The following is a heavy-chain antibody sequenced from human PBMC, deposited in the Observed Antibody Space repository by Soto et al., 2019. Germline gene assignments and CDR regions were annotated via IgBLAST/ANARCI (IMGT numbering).Heavy chain of an antibody. CDR1: GGTFRSYA. Sequence: QVPLVQSGAEVKNPGSSVTVSCKASGGTFRSYAIHWVRQAPGQGLEWMGGIIPMYGPAKYAQRFQGRVTISADESTTTVYMALTSLASQDTAVYYCARVTSMVRGVIDNWFDPWGHGTLVTVSS. J-gene: IGHJ5*02. CDR3: ARVTSMVRGVIDNWFDP. CDR2: IIPMYGPA. D-gene: IGHD3-10*01. V-gene: IGHV1-69*01.